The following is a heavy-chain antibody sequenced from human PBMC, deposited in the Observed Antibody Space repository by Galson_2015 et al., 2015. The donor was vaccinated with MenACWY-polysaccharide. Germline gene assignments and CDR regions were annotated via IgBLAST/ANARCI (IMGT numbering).Heavy chain of an antibody. D-gene: IGHD2-15*01. CDR3: ARSTPKDNYDY. Sequence: SLRLSCAASGFTFRDYYVSWLRQAPGKGLDWVSFISSSGSAMYYADSVKGRFTISRDNAKNSLYLQMNSLRAEDTAVYYCARSTPKDNYDYWGQGTLVTVSS. CDR2: ISSSGSAM. CDR1: GFTFRDYY. J-gene: IGHJ4*02. V-gene: IGHV3-11*01.